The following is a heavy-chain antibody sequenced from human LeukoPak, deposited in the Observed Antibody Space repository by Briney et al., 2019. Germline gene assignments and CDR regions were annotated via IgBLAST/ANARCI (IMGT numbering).Heavy chain of an antibody. CDR1: GGSISGDH. Sequence: SETLSLTCTVSGGSISGDHWNWIRQPPGKGLEWIGYIYSSGNTNYNPSLKSRVIISVDMSKNQFSLKLSSVTAADTAVYYCARRNDFGIWGQGTMVTVSS. V-gene: IGHV4-59*08. CDR2: IYSSGNT. J-gene: IGHJ3*02. CDR3: ARRNDFGI.